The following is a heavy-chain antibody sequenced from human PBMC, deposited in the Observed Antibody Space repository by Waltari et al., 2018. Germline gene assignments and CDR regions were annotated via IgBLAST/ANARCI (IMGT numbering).Heavy chain of an antibody. J-gene: IGHJ6*02. D-gene: IGHD2-2*01. Sequence: QVQLQQLGAGLLKPSETLSLTCAVFGGSFSGYQWSWVRQSAGKGLEWIGEINGPGKSNCNPSLKSRITISQDTSKNQFSLKLTSVTAADTAVYYCARGHIRVRGYQGLGRYYYGLDVWGQGTTVTVSS. CDR1: GGSFSGYQ. CDR3: ARGHIRVRGYQGLGRYYYGLDV. V-gene: IGHV4-34*02. CDR2: INGPGKS.